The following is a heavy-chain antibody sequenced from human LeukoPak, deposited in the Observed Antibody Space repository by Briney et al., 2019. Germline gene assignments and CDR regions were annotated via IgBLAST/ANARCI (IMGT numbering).Heavy chain of an antibody. CDR3: AIWNFGESESPFFYFYFGMDV. CDR1: GFTFYSYA. J-gene: IGHJ6*02. V-gene: IGHV3-23*01. CDR2: ISGSGAST. Sequence: HPGGSLRLSCAASGFTFYSYAMSWVRQAPGKGLEWVSAISGSGASTYYADSVQGRFTITRDNSKNMLFLQMNSLTAEDTAVYFCAIWNFGESESPFFYFYFGMDVWGQGTTVTVSS. D-gene: IGHD3-10*01.